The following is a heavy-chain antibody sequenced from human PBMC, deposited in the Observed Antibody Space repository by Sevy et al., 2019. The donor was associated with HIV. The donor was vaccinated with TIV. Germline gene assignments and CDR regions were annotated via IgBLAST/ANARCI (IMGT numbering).Heavy chain of an antibody. CDR1: GFTFNIYA. CDR3: ARDLPSPVTFPFYYYGLDV. Sequence: GGSLRLSCAASGFTFNIYALHWVRQAPGKGLEWVAVISYDGSNIYYAESVKGRFAISRDNSKNTLYLQMNSLRPEDTAVYYCARDLPSPVTFPFYYYGLDVWGQGTTVTVSS. D-gene: IGHD4-17*01. J-gene: IGHJ6*02. V-gene: IGHV3-30*09. CDR2: ISYDGSNI.